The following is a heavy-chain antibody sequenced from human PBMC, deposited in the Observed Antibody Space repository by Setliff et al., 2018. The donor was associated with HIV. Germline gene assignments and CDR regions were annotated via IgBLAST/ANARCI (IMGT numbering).Heavy chain of an antibody. V-gene: IGHV1-2*02. CDR3: ARADYYDSSGYTDY. D-gene: IGHD3-22*01. CDR2: ISPHNGDK. CDR1: GYTFTDYF. Sequence: ASVKVSCKASGYTFTDYFIHWVRQAPGQGLEWMGWISPHNGDKNILQRFRGRVTMTTDTSTSTAYMELRSLRSDDTAVYYCARADYYDSSGYTDYWGQGTLVTVSS. J-gene: IGHJ4*02.